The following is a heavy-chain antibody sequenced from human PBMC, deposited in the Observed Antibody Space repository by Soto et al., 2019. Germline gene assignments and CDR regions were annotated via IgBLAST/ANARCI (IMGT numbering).Heavy chain of an antibody. CDR3: AKDGIAVAAWGYYFDY. Sequence: GGSLRLSCAASGFTFDDYAMHWVRQAPGKGLEWVSGISWNSGSIGYADSVKGRFTISRDNAKNSLYLQMNSLRAEDTALYYCAKDGIAVAAWGYYFDYWGQGTLVTVSS. J-gene: IGHJ4*02. CDR1: GFTFDDYA. CDR2: ISWNSGSI. V-gene: IGHV3-9*01. D-gene: IGHD6-19*01.